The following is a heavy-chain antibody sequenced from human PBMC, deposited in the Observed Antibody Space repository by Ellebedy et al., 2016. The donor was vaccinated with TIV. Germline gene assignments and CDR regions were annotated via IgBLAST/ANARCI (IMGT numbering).Heavy chain of an antibody. CDR2: ISGSGEVK. Sequence: PGGSLRLSCAASGFIISGDWMSWVRQAPGKGLEWVSSISGSGEVKKYADSVKGRFFISRDSPENTATLQMNSLRAEDTAMYYCESGRQLGRYYFDYWGQGTLVTVSS. CDR3: ESGRQLGRYYFDY. D-gene: IGHD1-1*01. CDR1: GFIISGDW. J-gene: IGHJ4*02. V-gene: IGHV3-23*01.